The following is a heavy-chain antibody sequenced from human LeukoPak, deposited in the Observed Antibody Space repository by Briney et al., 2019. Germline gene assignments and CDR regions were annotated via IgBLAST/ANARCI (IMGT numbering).Heavy chain of an antibody. J-gene: IGHJ2*01. D-gene: IGHD4-17*01. V-gene: IGHV3-9*01. CDR3: AKAPYGDYDWYFDL. Sequence: GRSLRLSCAAPGFTFDDYAMHWVRQAPGKGLEWVSGISWNSGSIGYADSVKGRFTISRDNAKNSLYLQMNSLRAEDTALYYCAKAPYGDYDWYFDLWGRGTLVTVSS. CDR2: ISWNSGSI. CDR1: GFTFDDYA.